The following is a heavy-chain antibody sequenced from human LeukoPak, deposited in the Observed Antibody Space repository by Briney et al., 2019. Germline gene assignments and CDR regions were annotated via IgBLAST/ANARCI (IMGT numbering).Heavy chain of an antibody. J-gene: IGHJ4*02. V-gene: IGHV1-69*04. Sequence: SVKVSCKASGGTFSSYAIGWVRQAPGQGLEWMGRIIPILGIANYAQKFQGRVTITADKSTSTAYMELSSLRSEDTAVYYCARDIIAAAGRGGDYWGQGTLVTVSS. CDR2: IIPILGIA. CDR1: GGTFSSYA. D-gene: IGHD6-13*01. CDR3: ARDIIAAAGRGGDY.